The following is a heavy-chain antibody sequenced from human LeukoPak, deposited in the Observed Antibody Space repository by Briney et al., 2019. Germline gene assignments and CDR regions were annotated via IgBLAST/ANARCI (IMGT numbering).Heavy chain of an antibody. V-gene: IGHV1-69*13. CDR1: GYTFTSYD. CDR3: ARALYCSSTSCPYYYGMDV. J-gene: IGHJ6*02. Sequence: SVKVSCKASGYTFTSYDISWVRQAPRQGLEWMGGIIPIFGTANYAQKFQGRVTITADESTSTAYMELSSLRSEDTAVYYCARALYCSSTSCPYYYGMDVWGQGTTVTVSS. D-gene: IGHD2-2*01. CDR2: IIPIFGTA.